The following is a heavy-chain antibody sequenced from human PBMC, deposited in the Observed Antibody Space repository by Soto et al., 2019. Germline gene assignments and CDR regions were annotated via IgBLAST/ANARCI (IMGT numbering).Heavy chain of an antibody. V-gene: IGHV3-74*01. CDR2: INSDGSST. D-gene: IGHD6-6*01. J-gene: IGHJ4*02. CDR3: ASGGSSLNFDS. Sequence: EVQLVESGGGLVQPGGSLRLSCAASGFTFRSYGMHWVRQAPGKGLVWVSGINSDGSSTSYADSVKGRFTISRDNAKNTLYLQMNSLRAEDTAVYYCASGGSSLNFDSWGQGTLVTVSS. CDR1: GFTFRSYG.